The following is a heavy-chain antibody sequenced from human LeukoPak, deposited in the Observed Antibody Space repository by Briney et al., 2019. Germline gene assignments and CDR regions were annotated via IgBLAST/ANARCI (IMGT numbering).Heavy chain of an antibody. Sequence: SETLSLTCTVSGGSISSGGYYWSWIRQHPGKGLEWIGYIYYSGSTYYNPSLKSRVTISVDTSKNQFSPKLSSVTAADTAVYYCARVAVRGVILDYWGQGTLVTVSS. V-gene: IGHV4-31*03. J-gene: IGHJ4*02. D-gene: IGHD3-10*01. CDR2: IYYSGST. CDR3: ARVAVRGVILDY. CDR1: GGSISSGGYY.